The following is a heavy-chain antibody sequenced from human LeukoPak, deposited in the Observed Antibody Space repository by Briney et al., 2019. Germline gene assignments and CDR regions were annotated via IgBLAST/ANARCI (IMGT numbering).Heavy chain of an antibody. CDR2: IKFDGSST. J-gene: IGHJ4*02. Sequence: GGSLRLSCAASGFTFSTYWMHWVRQAPGKGLVWVSRIKFDGSSTTYADSEKGRFTISRDNSKNTLYLQMNSLRAEDTAVYYCAKDHPPRVGYYGSGSYYNVYDYWGQGTLVTVSS. D-gene: IGHD3-10*01. CDR1: GFTFSTYW. V-gene: IGHV3-74*01. CDR3: AKDHPPRVGYYGSGSYYNVYDY.